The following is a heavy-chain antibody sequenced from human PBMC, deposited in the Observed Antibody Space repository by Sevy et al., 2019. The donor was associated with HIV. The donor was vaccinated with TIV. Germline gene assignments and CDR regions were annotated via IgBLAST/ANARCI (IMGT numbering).Heavy chain of an antibody. J-gene: IGHJ2*01. D-gene: IGHD6-19*01. CDR2: ISHSGGT. Sequence: SETLSLSCAVYGGSFSGYYWSWIRQPPGKGLEWIGEISHSGGTNYNPSLKSRVTISADTSKNRFSLQLSSVTAADTAVYYCARLRIVVAGTGYFDLWGRGTPVTVSS. CDR3: ARLRIVVAGTGYFDL. V-gene: IGHV4-34*01. CDR1: GGSFSGYY.